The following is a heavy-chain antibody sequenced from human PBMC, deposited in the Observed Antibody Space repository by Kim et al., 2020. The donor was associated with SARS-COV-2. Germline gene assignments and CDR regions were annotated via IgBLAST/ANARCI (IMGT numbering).Heavy chain of an antibody. CDR2: INTNTGNP. Sequence: ASVKVSCKASGYTFTSYAMNWVRQAPGQGLEWMGWINTNTGNPTYAQGFTGRFVFSLDTSVSTAYLQISSLKAEDTAVYYCASRGRGAEYYYYGMDVWGQGTTVTVSS. J-gene: IGHJ6*02. V-gene: IGHV7-4-1*02. CDR1: GYTFTSYA. D-gene: IGHD1-26*01. CDR3: ASRGRGAEYYYYGMDV.